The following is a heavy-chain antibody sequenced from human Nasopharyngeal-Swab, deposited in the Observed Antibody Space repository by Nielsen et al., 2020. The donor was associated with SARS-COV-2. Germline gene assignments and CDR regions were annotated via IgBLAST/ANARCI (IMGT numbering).Heavy chain of an antibody. CDR3: ARDGQQPCY. Sequence: WFRQPPGKGLEWFGSIYSSGRTYYNPSLKCRVTISVDTSRYQFSLKLSSVTAADTAGYYCARDGQQPCYCGQGTLVTVSA. V-gene: IGHV4-39*07. CDR2: IYSSGRT. D-gene: IGHD1-1*01. J-gene: IGHJ4*02.